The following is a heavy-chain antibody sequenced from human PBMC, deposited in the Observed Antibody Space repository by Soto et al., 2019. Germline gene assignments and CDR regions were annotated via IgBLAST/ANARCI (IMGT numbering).Heavy chain of an antibody. J-gene: IGHJ6*02. D-gene: IGHD3-3*01. V-gene: IGHV3-30-3*01. CDR3: ARAGDVYDFWIGSLARYYYGMDV. Sequence: GGSLRLSCAASGFTFSHYAIHWVRQAPGRGLEWVAVTSYDGSNKYYTDSVEGRFTISRDNSKNTVFLQMNSLRPEDTALYYCARAGDVYDFWIGSLARYYYGMDVWGRGTTVTVSS. CDR2: TSYDGSNK. CDR1: GFTFSHYA.